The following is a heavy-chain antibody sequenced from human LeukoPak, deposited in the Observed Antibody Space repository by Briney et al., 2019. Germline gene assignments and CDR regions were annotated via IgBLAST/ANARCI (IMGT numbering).Heavy chain of an antibody. Sequence: GGSLRLSCAASGFTFSNYSMNWVRQAPGKGLEWVSSISSRSTYIYHADSVKGRFTISRDNAKNSLFLQMNSLRAEDTAVYFCAKSTRAVMAMMDVWGKGTTVTVSS. CDR1: GFTFSNYS. D-gene: IGHD3-16*01. CDR3: AKSTRAVMAMMDV. CDR2: ISSRSTYI. V-gene: IGHV3-21*01. J-gene: IGHJ6*04.